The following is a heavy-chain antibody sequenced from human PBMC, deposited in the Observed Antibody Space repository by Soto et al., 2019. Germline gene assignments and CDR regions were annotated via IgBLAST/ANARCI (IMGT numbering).Heavy chain of an antibody. CDR2: IHPSGGDT. CDR3: TRGGYIAVVTASVDY. V-gene: IGHV1-46*02. D-gene: IGHD2-21*02. CDR1: GYTFNTYY. Sequence: QVQLVQSGAEVKKPGASVKVSCKPSGYTFNTYYLHWVRQAPGQALEWMGVIHPSGGDTTYAQKFLGRVTVTRGTSTNTVFMELSSLRSDDTAVSYCTRGGYIAVVTASVDYWGQGTLVTVSS. J-gene: IGHJ4*02.